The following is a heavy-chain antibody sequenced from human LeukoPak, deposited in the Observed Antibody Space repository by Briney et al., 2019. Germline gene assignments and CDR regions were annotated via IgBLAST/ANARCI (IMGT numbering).Heavy chain of an antibody. V-gene: IGHV3-30*02. CDR2: IRYDGSNK. CDR3: AKDQRSTGAPYYFDY. CDR1: GFTFSTYG. Sequence: AGGSLRLSCAASGFTFSTYGVHWVRQAPGKGLEWVAFIRYDGSNKYYADSVKGRFTISRDNSKNPLYLQMNSLRAEDTAMHYCAKDQRSTGAPYYFDYWGQGTLVTVSS. D-gene: IGHD7-27*01. J-gene: IGHJ4*02.